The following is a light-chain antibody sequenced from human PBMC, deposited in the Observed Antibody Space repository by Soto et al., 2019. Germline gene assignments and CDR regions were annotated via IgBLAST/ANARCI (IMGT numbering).Light chain of an antibody. CDR2: ATS. J-gene: IGKJ2*01. Sequence: DIQMTQSPSSLSASVGDRVTITCRASQSISNSVNWYQQKPGKVPKLLVSATSRLQSGVPSRFIGSGSGTDFTLTTTSLQPDDFVSYYGQQGYSTPADTFGQGTTLESK. V-gene: IGKV1-39*01. CDR1: QSISNS. CDR3: QQGYSTPADT.